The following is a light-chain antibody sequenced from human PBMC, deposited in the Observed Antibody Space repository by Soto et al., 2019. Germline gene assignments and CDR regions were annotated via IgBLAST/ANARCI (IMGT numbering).Light chain of an antibody. Sequence: QFALTQAASESGSPGQSITISCTGTSSDVGGYNYVSWYQQHPGKAPKLMIYDVSNRPSGVSNRFSGSKSGNTASLTISGLQAEDEADYYCSSYRSRSLVVFGGGTKLTVL. CDR2: DVS. J-gene: IGLJ2*01. CDR1: SSDVGGYNY. V-gene: IGLV2-14*01. CDR3: SSYRSRSLVV.